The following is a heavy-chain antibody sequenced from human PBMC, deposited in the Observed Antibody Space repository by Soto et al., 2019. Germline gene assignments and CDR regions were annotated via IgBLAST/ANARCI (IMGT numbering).Heavy chain of an antibody. CDR2: TSGSGGST. CDR3: AKVGATIFPKYMAV. Sequence: AGGSLRLSCAASGFTFSSYAMSWVRQAPGKGLEWVSATSGSGGSTYYADSVKGRFTISRDNSKNTLYLQMNSLRAEDTAVYYCAKVGATIFPKYMAVWGKGTMVTVSS. CDR1: GFTFSSYA. V-gene: IGHV3-23*01. J-gene: IGHJ6*03. D-gene: IGHD3-9*01.